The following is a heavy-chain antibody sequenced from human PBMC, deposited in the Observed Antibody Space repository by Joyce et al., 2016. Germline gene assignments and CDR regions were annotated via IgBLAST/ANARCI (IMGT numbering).Heavy chain of an antibody. D-gene: IGHD3-9*01. CDR3: AKSSASFILAYFHMDV. CDR1: GFTFHSSA. CDR2: ISGNGGTS. V-gene: IGHV3-23*01. Sequence: EVQLLESGGGLAEPGGSLRLYCVGSGFTFHSSAMTWCRQAPGKGLEWVASISGNGGTSFYADFAKGRFAVSRDNAGSTLYLQMSNLRAGDTAVYYCAKSSASFILAYFHMDVWGQGARITVSS. J-gene: IGHJ6*02.